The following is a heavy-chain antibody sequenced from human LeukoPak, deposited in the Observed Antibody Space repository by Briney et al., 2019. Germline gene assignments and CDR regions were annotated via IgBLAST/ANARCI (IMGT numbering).Heavy chain of an antibody. Sequence: PGGSLRLSCAASGFTFSTYAMSWVRQAPGKGLDWVSAISGNDGRTYYADSVKGRFTISRDNSKNTLYLQINGLRAEDTALYYCAKSDSSGYYLGGWGQGTLVTVSS. V-gene: IGHV3-23*01. CDR2: ISGNDGRT. CDR3: AKSDSSGYYLGG. J-gene: IGHJ4*02. CDR1: GFTFSTYA. D-gene: IGHD3-22*01.